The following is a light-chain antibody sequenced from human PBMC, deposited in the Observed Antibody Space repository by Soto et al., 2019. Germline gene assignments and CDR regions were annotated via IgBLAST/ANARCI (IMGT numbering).Light chain of an antibody. Sequence: IVMTKSPSTLAVCPGERATLSCRASQSVSSNLAWYQQKPGQAPRLLIYGASTRATGIPARFSGSGSGTEFTLTISSLQSEDFAVYYCQQRSNWPQLTFGGGTKVDIK. V-gene: IGKV3-15*01. J-gene: IGKJ4*01. CDR2: GAS. CDR1: QSVSSN. CDR3: QQRSNWPQLT.